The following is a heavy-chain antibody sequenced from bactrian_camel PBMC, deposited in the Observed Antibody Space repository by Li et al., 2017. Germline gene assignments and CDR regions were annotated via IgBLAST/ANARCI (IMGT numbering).Heavy chain of an antibody. D-gene: IGHD5*01. CDR2: VYTDTGRT. V-gene: IGHV3S68*01. Sequence: HVQLVESGGGSVRAGGSLTLSCAASTGIGSRARMGWFRQAPGKEREGVASVYTDTGRTNYADSVMGRFTISQDNAKNTLYLQMNSLKPEDTALYYCAAASRTGRVFEYNYWGQGTQVT. CDR3: AAASRTGRVFEYNY. CDR1: TGIGSRAR. J-gene: IGHJ4*01.